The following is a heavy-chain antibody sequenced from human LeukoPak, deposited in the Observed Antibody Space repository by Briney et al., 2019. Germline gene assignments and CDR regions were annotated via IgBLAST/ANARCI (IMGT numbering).Heavy chain of an antibody. CDR1: GGSISSYY. CDR3: AREGTAGTNLNWFDP. CDR2: ISYSGST. J-gene: IGHJ5*02. Sequence: SETLSLTCTVSGGSISSYYWSWIRQPPGKGLEWIGYISYSGSTNFNPSLKSRVTISADTSKNQFSLKLSSVTAADTAVYYCAREGTAGTNLNWFDPWGQGTLVTVSS. V-gene: IGHV4-59*01. D-gene: IGHD1-1*01.